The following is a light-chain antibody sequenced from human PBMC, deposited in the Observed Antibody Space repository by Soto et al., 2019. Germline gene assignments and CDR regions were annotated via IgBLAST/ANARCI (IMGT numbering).Light chain of an antibody. Sequence: QSALTQPASVSGSPGQSITISCTGTSSDVGGYNYVSWYQQHPGKAPKLMIYDVSNRPSGVSNRFSGSKSGNTASLTISGLQAEDEPDYYCSSYTSSSTLFGTGTKLTVL. CDR2: DVS. CDR3: SSYTSSSTL. J-gene: IGLJ1*01. V-gene: IGLV2-14*01. CDR1: SSDVGGYNY.